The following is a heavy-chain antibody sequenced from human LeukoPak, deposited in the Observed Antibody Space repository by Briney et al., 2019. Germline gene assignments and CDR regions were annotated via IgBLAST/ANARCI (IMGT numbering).Heavy chain of an antibody. Sequence: GGSLRLSCAASGFTFSSSAMSWVRQAPGKGLEWVSSISGSGGSTYYADSVKGRFTISRDNSKNTLYLQMNSLRAEDTAVYYCAKRGPYYYESSGYYLEYWGQGTLVPVSS. J-gene: IGHJ4*02. V-gene: IGHV3-23*01. CDR2: ISGSGGST. D-gene: IGHD3-22*01. CDR3: AKRGPYYYESSGYYLEY. CDR1: GFTFSSSA.